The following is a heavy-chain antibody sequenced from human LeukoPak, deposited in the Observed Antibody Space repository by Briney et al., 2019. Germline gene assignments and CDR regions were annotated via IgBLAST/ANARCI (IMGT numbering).Heavy chain of an antibody. V-gene: IGHV5-51*01. J-gene: IGHJ4*02. D-gene: IGHD3-22*01. CDR2: IYPGDSDT. CDR1: GYSFTIYW. CDR3: ARRKSYDSSGDRGGLDD. Sequence: KVSCKGSGYSFTIYWIAWVRQMPGKGLEWMGIIYPGDSDTIYSPSFQGQVTISADKSINTAYLQWSSLKASDTAMYYCARRKSYDSSGDRGGLDDWGQGALVTVSS.